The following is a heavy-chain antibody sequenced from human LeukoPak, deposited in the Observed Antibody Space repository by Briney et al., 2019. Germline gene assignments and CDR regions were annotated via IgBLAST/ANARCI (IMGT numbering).Heavy chain of an antibody. CDR3: ARGSSTTGHDY. D-gene: IGHD4-11*01. Sequence: NPSETLSLTCAVSGYPISSGYYWGWLRQPPERGPEWFGSVFHTGSSYYIPSLKSRVTISVDTSKNQFSLEVSSVTAADTAIYYCARGSSTTGHDYWGPGTLVTVSS. CDR1: GYPISSGYY. J-gene: IGHJ4*02. V-gene: IGHV4-38-2*01. CDR2: VFHTGSS.